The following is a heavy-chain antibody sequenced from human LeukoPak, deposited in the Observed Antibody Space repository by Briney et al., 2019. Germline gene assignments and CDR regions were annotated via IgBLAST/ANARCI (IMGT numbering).Heavy chain of an antibody. CDR2: ISYDGSNK. J-gene: IGHJ4*02. CDR3: AKDHVRWVVVTAMKSYFDY. CDR1: GFTFSSYG. V-gene: IGHV3-30*18. Sequence: SCKASGFTFSSYGMHWVRQAPGKGLEWVAVISYDGSNKYYADSVKGRFTISRDNSKNTLYLQMNSLRAEDTAVYYRAKDHVRWVVVTAMKSYFDYWGQGTLVTVSS. D-gene: IGHD2-21*02.